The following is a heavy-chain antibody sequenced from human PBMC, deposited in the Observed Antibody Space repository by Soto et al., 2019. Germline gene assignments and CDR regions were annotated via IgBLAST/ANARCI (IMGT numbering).Heavy chain of an antibody. D-gene: IGHD5-18*01. CDR1: GFTFSSYS. J-gene: IGHJ4*02. CDR3: ARDQPGYSYGYGLGY. Sequence: PGGSLRLSCAASGFTFSSYSMNLVRQAPGKGLEWVSSISSSSSYIYYADSVKGRFTISRDNAKNSLYLQMNSLRAEDTAVYYCARDQPGYSYGYGLGYWGQGTLVTVSS. V-gene: IGHV3-21*01. CDR2: ISSSSSYI.